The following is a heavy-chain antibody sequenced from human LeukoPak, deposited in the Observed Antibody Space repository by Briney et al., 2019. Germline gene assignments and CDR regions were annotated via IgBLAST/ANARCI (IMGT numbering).Heavy chain of an antibody. J-gene: IGHJ4*02. Sequence: GGSLRLSCAASGFTFSVYEMNWVRQAPGKGLEWFSYITSGGGTIYYADSVKGRFTISRDNAKNSLYLQMNSLRADDTTTYYCARGFNYAFDYWGQGTLVTVSS. CDR2: ITSGGGTI. V-gene: IGHV3-48*03. CDR1: GFTFSVYE. D-gene: IGHD2-2*01. CDR3: ARGFNYAFDY.